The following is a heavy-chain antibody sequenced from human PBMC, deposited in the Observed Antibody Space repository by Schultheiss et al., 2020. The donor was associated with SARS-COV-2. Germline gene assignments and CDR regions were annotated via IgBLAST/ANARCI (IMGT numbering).Heavy chain of an antibody. J-gene: IGHJ4*02. V-gene: IGHV1-24*01. D-gene: IGHD3-3*01. CDR2: FDPEDGET. CDR3: ATSGLYDFWSGSDY. CDR1: GYTFTSYG. Sequence: ASVKVSCKASGYTFTSYGISWVRQAPGQGLEWMGGFDPEDGETIYAQKFQGRVTMTEDTSTDTAYMELSSLRSEDTAVYYCATSGLYDFWSGSDYWGQGTLVTVSS.